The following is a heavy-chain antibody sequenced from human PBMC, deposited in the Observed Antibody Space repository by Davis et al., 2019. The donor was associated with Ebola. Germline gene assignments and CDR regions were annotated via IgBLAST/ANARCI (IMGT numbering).Heavy chain of an antibody. CDR2: IYSSGST. D-gene: IGHD2-21*01. V-gene: IGHV4-4*07. J-gene: IGHJ3*01. Sequence: PSETLSLTCSVSGDSIKNYYWSWIRQSAGRGLEWIGRIYSSGSTTYNPSLRSRVTVAVDTSTNQFFLNVTSVNAADTAVYFCARGRRIANDAFDLWGQGTRVTVSS. CDR3: ARGRRIANDAFDL. CDR1: GDSIKNYY.